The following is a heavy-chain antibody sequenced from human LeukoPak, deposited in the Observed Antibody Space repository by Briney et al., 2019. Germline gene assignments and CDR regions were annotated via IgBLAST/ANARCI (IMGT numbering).Heavy chain of an antibody. D-gene: IGHD3-10*01. CDR2: ISGSGGST. Sequence: GGSLRLSCAASGFTFSIYAMSWVRQAPGKGLEWVSAISGSGGSTYYADSVKGRFTISRDNSKNTLYLQMNSLRGEDTAVYYCAKDRGGTMVRGVFDYWGQGALVTVSS. CDR1: GFTFSIYA. V-gene: IGHV3-23*01. J-gene: IGHJ4*02. CDR3: AKDRGGTMVRGVFDY.